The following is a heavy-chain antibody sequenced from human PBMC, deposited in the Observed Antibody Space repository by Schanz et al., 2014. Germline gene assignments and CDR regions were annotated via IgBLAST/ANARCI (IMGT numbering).Heavy chain of an antibody. CDR2: MYINSGST. V-gene: IGHV3-53*01. CDR3: ARDHPHRGVTGYYNDV. D-gene: IGHD3-9*01. Sequence: EVQLVESGGGLIQPGGSLRLSCAVSGFTVNTNYMSWVRQAPGKGLEWISSMYINSGSTQYADSVKGRFTISRDNAKNSLYLQMNSLRDEDTAVYYCARDHPHRGVTGYYNDVWGQGTSVTVSS. J-gene: IGHJ6*02. CDR1: GFTVNTNY.